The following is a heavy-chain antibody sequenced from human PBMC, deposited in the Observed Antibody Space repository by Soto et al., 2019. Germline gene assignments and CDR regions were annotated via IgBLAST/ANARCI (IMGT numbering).Heavy chain of an antibody. CDR1: GFTFSSYA. D-gene: IGHD6-19*01. V-gene: IGHV3-23*01. CDR3: AKGPLAVAGRVRYYYCMDV. Sequence: PGGSLRLSCAASGFTFSSYAMSWVRQAPGKGLEWVSAISGSGGSTYYADSVKGRFTISRDNSKNTLYLQMNSLRAEDTAVYYCAKGPLAVAGRVRYYYCMDVWGQGTTVTVS. J-gene: IGHJ6*02. CDR2: ISGSGGST.